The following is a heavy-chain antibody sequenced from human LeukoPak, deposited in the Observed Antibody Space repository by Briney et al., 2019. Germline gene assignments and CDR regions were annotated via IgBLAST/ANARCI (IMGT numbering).Heavy chain of an antibody. CDR3: AREDLLSRDGYNSDHFDY. J-gene: IGHJ4*02. Sequence: GGSLRLSCAASGFTFSSYEMNWVRQAPGKGLEWVSYISSSGSTIYYADSVKGRFTISRDNAKNSLYLQMNSLRAEDTAVYYCAREDLLSRDGYNSDHFDYWGQGTLVTVSS. V-gene: IGHV3-48*03. CDR1: GFTFSSYE. D-gene: IGHD5-24*01. CDR2: ISSSGSTI.